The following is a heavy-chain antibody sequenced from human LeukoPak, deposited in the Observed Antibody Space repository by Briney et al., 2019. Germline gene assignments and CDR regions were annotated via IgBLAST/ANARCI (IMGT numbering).Heavy chain of an antibody. CDR2: ASFRGTT. V-gene: IGHV4-59*01. J-gene: IGHJ4*02. Sequence: SETLSLTCGVSGGSITNYYWTWIRQPPGKGLEWIGYASFRGTTDYSPSLKNRVTISVDTSKNQFSLKLNSMTAADTAVYYCASRRSSGVCDYWGQGILVTVSS. D-gene: IGHD2-8*01. CDR3: ASRRSSGVCDY. CDR1: GGSITNYY.